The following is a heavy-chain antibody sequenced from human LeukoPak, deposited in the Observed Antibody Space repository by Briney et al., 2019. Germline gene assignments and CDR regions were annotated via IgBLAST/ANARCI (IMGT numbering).Heavy chain of an antibody. V-gene: IGHV4-39*01. D-gene: IGHD3-10*01. CDR2: IYYSGST. Sequence: SESLSLTCTVSGGSISSSSYYWGWIRQPPGKGLEWIGSIYYSGSTYYNPSLKSRVTISVDTSKNQFSLKLSSVTAADTAAYYCARRGGIIRGVASYYYMDVWGKGTTVTISS. CDR1: GGSISSSSYY. CDR3: ARRGGIIRGVASYYYMDV. J-gene: IGHJ6*03.